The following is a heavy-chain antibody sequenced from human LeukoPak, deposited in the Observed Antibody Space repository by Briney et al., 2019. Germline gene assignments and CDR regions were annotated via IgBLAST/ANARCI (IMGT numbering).Heavy chain of an antibody. D-gene: IGHD3-22*01. CDR3: ARDAHPTPYYYDSSGYWGQTDY. CDR2: INPNSGGT. J-gene: IGHJ4*02. V-gene: IGHV1-2*04. CDR1: GYTFTGYY. Sequence: ASVKVSFKASGYTFTGYYMHWVRQAPGQGLEWMGWINPNSGGTDYAQKFQGWVTMTRDTSISTAYMELSRLRSDDTAVYYCARDAHPTPYYYDSSGYWGQTDYWGQGTLVTVSS.